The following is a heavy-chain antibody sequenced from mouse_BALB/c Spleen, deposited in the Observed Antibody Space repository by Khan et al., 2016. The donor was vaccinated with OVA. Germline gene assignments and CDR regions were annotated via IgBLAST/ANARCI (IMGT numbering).Heavy chain of an antibody. V-gene: IGHV3-1*02. Sequence: QLEESGPGLVKPSQSLSLTCTVTGYSTTSGYGWNWIRQFPGNKLEWMGYICYSGSTNYNPSLKSRISITRDTSKNQFFLQLHSVTTEDTATYYCARTARIKYWGQGTTLTVSS. CDR3: ARTARIKY. D-gene: IGHD1-2*01. J-gene: IGHJ2*01. CDR1: GYSTTSGYG. CDR2: ICYSGST.